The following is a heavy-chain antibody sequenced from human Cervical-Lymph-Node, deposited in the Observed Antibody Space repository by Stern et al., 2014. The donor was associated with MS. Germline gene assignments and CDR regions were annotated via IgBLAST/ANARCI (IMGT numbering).Heavy chain of an antibody. V-gene: IGHV3-30*03. Sequence: VQLVESGGGVVQPGRSLRLSCSPSGFAFSTYGMHWVRQAPGKGLGWLARISLDVAKTYYADSVKGRCTISRDNPKNTLYLQMKSLRGEDTAVYYCARGSDWYPLDYWGQGTLVTVSS. CDR1: GFAFSTYG. D-gene: IGHD6-19*01. CDR3: ARGSDWYPLDY. J-gene: IGHJ4*02. CDR2: ISLDVAKT.